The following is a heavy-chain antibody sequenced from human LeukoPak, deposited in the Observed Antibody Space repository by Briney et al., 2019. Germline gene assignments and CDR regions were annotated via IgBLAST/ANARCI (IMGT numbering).Heavy chain of an antibody. CDR1: GGSISSYY. CDR2: IYTSGST. Sequence: SETLSLTCTVSGGSISSYYWSWLRQPAGKGLEWIGRIYTSGSTNYNPSLKSRVTMSVDTSKNQFSLKLSSVTAADTAVYYCAREPRTYYYGSGSYMDVWGKGTTVTISS. D-gene: IGHD3-10*01. V-gene: IGHV4-4*07. CDR3: AREPRTYYYGSGSYMDV. J-gene: IGHJ6*03.